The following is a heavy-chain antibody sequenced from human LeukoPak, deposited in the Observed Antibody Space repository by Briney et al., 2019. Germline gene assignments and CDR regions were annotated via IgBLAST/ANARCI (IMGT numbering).Heavy chain of an antibody. CDR1: GYIFSSYW. Sequence: HGESLKISCKCSGYIFSSYWIAXVRQMPGKGXXXXXXXYPGGSDSRYSPPFQGQVTISADKSITTAYLQWSSLKASDTAMYYCARLGYCSGTSCYGVDYWGQETLVTVSS. J-gene: IGHJ4*02. D-gene: IGHD2-2*01. V-gene: IGHV5-51*01. CDR2: XYPGGSDS. CDR3: ARLGYCSGTSCYGVDY.